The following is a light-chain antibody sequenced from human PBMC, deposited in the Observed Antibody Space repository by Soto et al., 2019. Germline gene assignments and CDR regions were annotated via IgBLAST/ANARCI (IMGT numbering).Light chain of an antibody. CDR2: GAS. J-gene: IGKJ2*01. V-gene: IGKV3-15*01. CDR1: QSISSN. CDR3: QQYNNWPPYT. Sequence: DIVMTQSPATLSVSPGERATLSCRASQSISSNLAWYQRRPGQAPRLLIYGASARATGIPARFSGSGSGTEFTLTISSLQSEDFAVYYCQQYNNWPPYTFGQGTKVEIK.